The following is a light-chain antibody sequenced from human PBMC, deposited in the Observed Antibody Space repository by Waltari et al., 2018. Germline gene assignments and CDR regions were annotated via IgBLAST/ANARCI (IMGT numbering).Light chain of an antibody. V-gene: IGKV2-28*01. CDR2: LGS. CDR3: MQALQTPLT. CDR1: QSLLHSNGYNY. J-gene: IGKJ4*01. Sequence: DIVMTQSPLSLPVIPGEPASISCRSSQSLLHSNGYNYLDWYLQKPGQSPQLLIYLGSTRASGVPDRCSGSGSGTDFTLKISRVEAEDVGVYYCMQALQTPLTFGGGTKVEIK.